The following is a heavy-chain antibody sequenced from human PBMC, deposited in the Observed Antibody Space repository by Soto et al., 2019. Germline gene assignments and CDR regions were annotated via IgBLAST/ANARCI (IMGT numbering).Heavy chain of an antibody. CDR2: ISGYNGNT. V-gene: IGHV1-18*01. D-gene: IGHD6-19*01. CDR3: SRFIMVGGWFDPNYYHGMDV. J-gene: IGHJ6*02. Sequence: QVQLVQSGAEVKKPGASVTVSCKTSGYTFSNYGINWVRQAPGQGLEWMGWISGYNGNTNYAQTVQGSDTMNTDTSPGTVYMELRSLKSDDTAIYYCSRFIMVGGWFDPNYYHGMDVWGQGTTVTVSS. CDR1: GYTFSNYG.